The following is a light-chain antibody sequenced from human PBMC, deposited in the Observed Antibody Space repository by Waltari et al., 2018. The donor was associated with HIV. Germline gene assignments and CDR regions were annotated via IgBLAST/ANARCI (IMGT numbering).Light chain of an antibody. CDR3: QQRSNWLFT. CDR1: QSVSSY. V-gene: IGKV3-11*01. J-gene: IGKJ3*01. CDR2: DAS. Sequence: EIVLTQSPATLSLSPGERATLFCRASQSVSSYLAWYQQKPGQAPRLLIYDASNRATGIPARFSGSGYGTDFTLTISSLEPEDFAVYYCQQRSNWLFTFGPGTKVDIK.